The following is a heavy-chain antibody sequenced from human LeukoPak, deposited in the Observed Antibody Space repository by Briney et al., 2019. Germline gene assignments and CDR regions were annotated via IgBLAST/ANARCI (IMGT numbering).Heavy chain of an antibody. CDR2: IYHSGST. CDR1: GASISSSTDY. CDR3: ARDVVVVAATSEDAFDI. J-gene: IGHJ3*02. V-gene: IGHV4-39*07. D-gene: IGHD2-15*01. Sequence: SETLSLTCTVSGASISSSTDYWGWIRQPPGKGLEWIANIYHSGSTNYNPSLKSRVTISVDKSKNQFSLKLSSVTAADTAVYYCARDVVVVAATSEDAFDIWGQGTMVTVSS.